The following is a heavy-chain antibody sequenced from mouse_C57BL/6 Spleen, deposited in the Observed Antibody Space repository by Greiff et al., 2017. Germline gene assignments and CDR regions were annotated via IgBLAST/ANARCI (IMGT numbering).Heavy chain of an antibody. CDR2: IDPETGGT. J-gene: IGHJ4*01. CDR3: TRYRDYAMDY. CDR1: GYTFTDYE. V-gene: IGHV1-15*01. Sequence: QVQLQQSGAELVRPGASVTLSCKASGYTFTDYEMHWVKQTPVHGLEWIGAIDPETGGTAYNQKFKGKAILTADKSSSTAYMELRSLTSEDSAVYDCTRYRDYAMDYWGQGTSVTVSS.